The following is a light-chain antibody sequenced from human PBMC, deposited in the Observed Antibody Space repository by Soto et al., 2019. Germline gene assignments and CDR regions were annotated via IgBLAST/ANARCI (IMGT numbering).Light chain of an antibody. J-gene: IGKJ1*01. CDR3: HQRQSWPRT. Sequence: EIVLTQSPATLSSFPGDRVTLSCRASQYINTRLAWYQHRPGQAPRLLIYQTSIRAAGIPARFSASGSGTDLPLTISDVQPEDFALYDCHQRQSWPRTFGQGTKVDI. CDR2: QTS. V-gene: IGKV3-11*01. CDR1: QYINTR.